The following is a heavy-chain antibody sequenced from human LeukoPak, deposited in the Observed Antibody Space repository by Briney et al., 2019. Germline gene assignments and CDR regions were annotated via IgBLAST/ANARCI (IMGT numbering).Heavy chain of an antibody. CDR2: VSGGGDTT. CDR1: GFSFSSYA. Sequence: GGSLRLSCAASGFSFSSYAMSWVRQAPGKGLEWVSAVSGGGDTTYTADSVKGRFTISRDNPKSTLYLQMNSLRGEDTAVYYCAKAVGSNSWYSNFWGQGTLVTVSS. CDR3: AKAVGSNSWYSNF. J-gene: IGHJ4*02. V-gene: IGHV3-23*01. D-gene: IGHD2-2*01.